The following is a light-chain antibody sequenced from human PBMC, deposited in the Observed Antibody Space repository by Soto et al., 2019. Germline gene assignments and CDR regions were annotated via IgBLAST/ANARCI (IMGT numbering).Light chain of an antibody. Sequence: IMMTQSPATLSVSPGDGATLSCRASQSVGGNLAWFQQKLGQSPRLLIYGASTRATGVPARFSGSGSGTEFTLTISSLQSEDFAVYYCQQYNDRPPWTFGQGTKVEIK. CDR2: GAS. J-gene: IGKJ1*01. CDR1: QSVGGN. V-gene: IGKV3-15*01. CDR3: QQYNDRPPWT.